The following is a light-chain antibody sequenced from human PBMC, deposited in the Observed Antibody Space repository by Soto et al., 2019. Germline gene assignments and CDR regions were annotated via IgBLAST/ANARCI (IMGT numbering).Light chain of an antibody. V-gene: IGKV1-5*03. CDR3: QQYNSYSLT. CDR2: KAS. J-gene: IGKJ4*01. CDR1: PGISTW. Sequence: DSQMTQSPSTLSASVGDRITITCRASPGISTWLAWYQQKPGKAPKLLIYKASTLESGVPSRFSGSGSGTEFTLTISSLQPDDFATYYCQQYNSYSLTFGGGTKMDIK.